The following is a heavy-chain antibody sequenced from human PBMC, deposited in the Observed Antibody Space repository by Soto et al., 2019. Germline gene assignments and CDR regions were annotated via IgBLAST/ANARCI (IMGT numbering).Heavy chain of an antibody. D-gene: IGHD3-22*01. Sequence: GGSLRLSCAASGFTFSSYAMSWVRQAPGKGLEWVSAISGSGGSTYYADSVKGRFTISRDNSKNTLYLQMNSLRAEDTAVYYCAKYTYYYDSSGYPLGFDYWGQGTLVTVYS. J-gene: IGHJ4*02. CDR2: ISGSGGST. CDR1: GFTFSSYA. CDR3: AKYTYYYDSSGYPLGFDY. V-gene: IGHV3-23*01.